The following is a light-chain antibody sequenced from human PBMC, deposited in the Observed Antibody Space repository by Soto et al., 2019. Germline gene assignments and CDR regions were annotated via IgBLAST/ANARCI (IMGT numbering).Light chain of an antibody. Sequence: QSALTQPASVSGSPGQSITISCTGTSRDVGGYNYVSWYQQHPGKSTKLMIYEVSNRPSGVSNRFSGSNSGNTASLTISGLQAEDEADYYCSSYTSSSTLEVFGGGTKLTVL. CDR1: SRDVGGYNY. CDR3: SSYTSSSTLEV. J-gene: IGLJ3*02. CDR2: EVS. V-gene: IGLV2-14*01.